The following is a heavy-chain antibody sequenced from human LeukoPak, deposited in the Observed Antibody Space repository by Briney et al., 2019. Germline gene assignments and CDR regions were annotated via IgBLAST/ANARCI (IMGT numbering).Heavy chain of an antibody. CDR1: GFTFSSYS. Sequence: DPGGSLRLSCAASGFTFSSYSMNWVRQAPGKGLEWFSSISSSSSYIYYADSVKGRFTISRDNAKNSLYLQMNSLRAEDTAVYYCATQYYDSSGYYPPWGQGTLVTVSS. CDR2: ISSSSSYI. J-gene: IGHJ5*02. CDR3: ATQYYDSSGYYPP. D-gene: IGHD3-22*01. V-gene: IGHV3-21*01.